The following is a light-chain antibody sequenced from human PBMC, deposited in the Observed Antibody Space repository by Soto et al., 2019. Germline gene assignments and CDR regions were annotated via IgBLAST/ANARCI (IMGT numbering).Light chain of an antibody. CDR2: DAS. V-gene: IGKV1-5*01. CDR1: QSISGW. Sequence: DIQMTQSPSTLSASVGDRVKITCRASQSISGWLAWYQQKPGKAPKLLIFDASRLETGVPSRFSGSGSGTEFTLTISSLQPDDFATYYCQQYNSYSPTFGQGTKGEIK. J-gene: IGKJ1*01. CDR3: QQYNSYSPT.